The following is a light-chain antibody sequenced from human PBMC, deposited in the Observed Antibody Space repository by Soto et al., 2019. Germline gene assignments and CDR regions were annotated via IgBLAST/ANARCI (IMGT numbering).Light chain of an antibody. CDR1: SSDVGAYDY. CDR3: GSYTTSSNYV. CDR2: DVS. J-gene: IGLJ1*01. Sequence: QSVLTQTASVSGSPGQSITISCTGTSSDVGAYDYVSWYQQHPGKAPKLMIYDVSHRPSGVSHRFSGSKSGNTASLTISGLQAEDEADYYCGSYTTSSNYVFGSGTKLPS. V-gene: IGLV2-14*01.